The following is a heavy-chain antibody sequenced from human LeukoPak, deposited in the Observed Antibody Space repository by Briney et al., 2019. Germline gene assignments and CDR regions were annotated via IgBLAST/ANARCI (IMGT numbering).Heavy chain of an antibody. CDR3: ARDIGPYYDFWSGYSWGTQGFDP. J-gene: IGHJ5*02. CDR1: GGSISSYY. V-gene: IGHV4-59*01. CDR2: IYYSGST. Sequence: SETLSLTCTVSGGSISSYYWSWIRQPPGKGLEWIGYIYYSGSTNYNPYLKSRVTISVDTSKNQFSLKLSSVTAADTAVYYCARDIGPYYDFWSGYSWGTQGFDPWGQGTLVTVSS. D-gene: IGHD3-3*01.